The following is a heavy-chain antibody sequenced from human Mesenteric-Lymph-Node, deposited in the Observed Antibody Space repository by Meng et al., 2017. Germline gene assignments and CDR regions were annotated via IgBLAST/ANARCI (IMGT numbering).Heavy chain of an antibody. D-gene: IGHD3-10*01. CDR3: ARDESWFGELRFDP. V-gene: IGHV3-7*01. CDR1: GFTFPNYA. CDR2: IKQDGSEK. Sequence: GESLKISCAVSGFTFPNYAMSWVRQAPGKGLEWVANIKQDGSEKYYVDSVKGRFTISRDNAKNSLYLQMNSLRAEDTAVYYCARDESWFGELRFDPWGQGALVTVSS. J-gene: IGHJ5*02.